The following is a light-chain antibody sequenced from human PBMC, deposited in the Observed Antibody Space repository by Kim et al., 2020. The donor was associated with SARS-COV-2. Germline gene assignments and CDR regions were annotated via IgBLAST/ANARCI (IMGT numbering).Light chain of an antibody. CDR3: QQRSNWPPYT. J-gene: IGKJ2*01. CDR2: DAS. Sequence: LSAGERATISCRARRSVSSSLDWYQQKPGKAPRLLIYDASNRATGIPARFSGSGSGTDFTLTISSLEPEDFAVYYCQQRSNWPPYTFGQGTKLEI. CDR1: RSVSSS. V-gene: IGKV3-11*01.